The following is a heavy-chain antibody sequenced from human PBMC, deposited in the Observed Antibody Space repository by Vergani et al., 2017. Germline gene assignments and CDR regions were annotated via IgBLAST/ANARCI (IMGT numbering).Heavy chain of an antibody. CDR3: AKEGGGYCSGGTCYHEY. CDR2: IRSDESRR. Sequence: QVQLVESGGGVVQPGGSLRLSCAASGFTFNSYGMHWVRQAPGKGLGWVASIRSDESRRYYGDSMEGPFTISRDNSKNTLYLQMKSLRPEDTAVYYCAKEGGGYCSGGTCYHEYWGQGTLVIGSS. J-gene: IGHJ4*02. V-gene: IGHV3-30*02. CDR1: GFTFNSYG. D-gene: IGHD2-15*01.